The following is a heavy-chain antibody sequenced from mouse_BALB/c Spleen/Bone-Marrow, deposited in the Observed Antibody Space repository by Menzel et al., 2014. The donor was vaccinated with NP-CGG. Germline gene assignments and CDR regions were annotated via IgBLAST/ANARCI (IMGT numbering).Heavy chain of an antibody. D-gene: IGHD1-1*01. CDR3: ARRDYGPAWFTY. V-gene: IGHV1-26*01. CDR2: INPNNGAT. Sequence: LVESGASVKISCKTSGYTFTESTINWVKQSHGKSLEWIGGINPNNGATGYNQKFKGKATLTVDKSSSTAYLELRSLTSDDSAVYYCARRDYGPAWFTYWGQGTLVTVSA. J-gene: IGHJ3*01. CDR1: GYTFTEST.